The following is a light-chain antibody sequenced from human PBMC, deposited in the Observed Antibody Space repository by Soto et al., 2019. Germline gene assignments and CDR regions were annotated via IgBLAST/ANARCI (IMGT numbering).Light chain of an antibody. CDR3: MQALQTPLYT. J-gene: IGKJ2*01. CDR1: RTSRHGNGNNY. CDR2: LGS. Sequence: DIVMTQSPLSLPVTPGKPASTSCRSSRTSRHGNGNNYLDWYLQKPGQSPQLLIYLGSNRASGVPDRFSGSGSGTDFTLKISRVEAEDVGVYYCMQALQTPLYTFGQGTKLEIK. V-gene: IGKV2-28*01.